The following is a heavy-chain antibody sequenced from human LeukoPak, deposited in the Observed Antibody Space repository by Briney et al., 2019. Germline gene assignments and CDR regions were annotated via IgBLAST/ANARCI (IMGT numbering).Heavy chain of an antibody. V-gene: IGHV1-18*01. CDR2: ISAYNGNT. CDR1: GYTFTSYG. J-gene: IGHJ4*02. Sequence: ASVKVSCKASGYTFTSYGISWVRQAPGQGLEWMGWISAYNGNTNYAQKLQGRVTMTTDTSTSTAYMELRSLRSDDTAVYYCARGGITIFGVVKINHFDYWGQGTLVTVSS. CDR3: ARGGITIFGVVKINHFDY. D-gene: IGHD3-3*01.